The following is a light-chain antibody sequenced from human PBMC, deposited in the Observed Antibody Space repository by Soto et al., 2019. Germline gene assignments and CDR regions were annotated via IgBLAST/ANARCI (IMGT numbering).Light chain of an antibody. CDR2: DAS. J-gene: IGKJ5*01. V-gene: IGKV1-33*01. CDR1: QDISNY. CDR3: QQYDNLPPG. Sequence: DIQMTQSPSSLSASVGDRVTITCQASQDISNYLNWYQQKPGKAPKLLIYDASNLETGVPSRFSGSGSGTDFTFTISSLQPEHIATYYCQQYDNLPPGFGQGTRLEIK.